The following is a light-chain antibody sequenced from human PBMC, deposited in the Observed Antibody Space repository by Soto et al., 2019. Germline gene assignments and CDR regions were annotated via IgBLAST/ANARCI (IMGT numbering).Light chain of an antibody. Sequence: EIVMTHSPATLSVSPGERATLSCRASQSVGSSLAWYQQEPGQAPRLLIHSASSRATGIPDRFSASGTGTDFTLTISRLEPEDSAVYYCQQYSASPRTFGQGTKVDIK. CDR1: QSVGSS. CDR2: SAS. J-gene: IGKJ1*01. CDR3: QQYSASPRT. V-gene: IGKV3-20*01.